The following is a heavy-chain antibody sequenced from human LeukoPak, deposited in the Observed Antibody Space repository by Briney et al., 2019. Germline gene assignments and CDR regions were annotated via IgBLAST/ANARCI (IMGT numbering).Heavy chain of an antibody. D-gene: IGHD2-21*02. CDR3: VSAYCGGDCYHSLLTD. Sequence: SETLSLTCAVSGVSVGSGGYSWNWVRLPPGKGLEWIGYIYHSGSSFYHPSLKSRLTIPMDRSKNQFSLKLSSVTAADTAVYYCVSAYCGGDCYHSLLTDWGQGALVTVSS. CDR2: IYHSGSS. V-gene: IGHV4-30-2*01. CDR1: GVSVGSGGYS. J-gene: IGHJ4*02.